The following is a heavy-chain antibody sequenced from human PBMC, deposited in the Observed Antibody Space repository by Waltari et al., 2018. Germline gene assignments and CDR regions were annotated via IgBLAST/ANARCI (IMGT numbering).Heavy chain of an antibody. CDR3: AKPPYSSGTYTYFDY. D-gene: IGHD3-10*01. J-gene: IGHJ4*02. CDR1: GFTFSSCA. V-gene: IGHV3-23*01. CDR2: ISGSGGTT. Sequence: EVQLLESGGGLVQPGGSLRLSCAASGFTFSSCAMSWVRQAPGKGVEWGAAISGSGGTTYYADAVKGRFTVSRDNSKNTLYLQMNSLRAEDTAVYYCAKPPYSSGTYTYFDYWGQGTLVAVSS.